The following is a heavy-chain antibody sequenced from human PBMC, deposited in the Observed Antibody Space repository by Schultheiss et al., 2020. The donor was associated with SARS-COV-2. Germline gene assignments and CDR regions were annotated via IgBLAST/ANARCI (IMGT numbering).Heavy chain of an antibody. J-gene: IGHJ2*01. V-gene: IGHV3-23*01. CDR3: ARTGSDFWSGYYDSYWYFDL. CDR1: GFTFSSYA. CDR2: ISGSGGST. Sequence: GGSLRLSCAASGFTFSSYAMHWVRQAPGKGLEWVSAISGSGGSTYYADSVKGRFTISRDNSKNTLYLQMNSLRAEDTAVYYCARTGSDFWSGYYDSYWYFDLWGRGTLVTVSS. D-gene: IGHD3-3*01.